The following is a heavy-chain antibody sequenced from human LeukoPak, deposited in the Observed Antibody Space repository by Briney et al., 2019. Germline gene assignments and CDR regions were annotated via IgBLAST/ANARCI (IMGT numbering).Heavy chain of an antibody. V-gene: IGHV4-30-4*01. CDR1: GGSISSGDYY. CDR2: IYYSGSN. J-gene: IGHJ3*02. Sequence: SQTLSPTCTVSGGSISSGDYYWSWIRQPPGKGLEWIGYIYYSGSNYKSPSLKSRVTISVDTSKDQFSLKLSSVTAADTAVYYCARHRPLEVVTNAFDIWGQGTTVTVSS. CDR3: ARHRPLEVVTNAFDI. D-gene: IGHD3-22*01.